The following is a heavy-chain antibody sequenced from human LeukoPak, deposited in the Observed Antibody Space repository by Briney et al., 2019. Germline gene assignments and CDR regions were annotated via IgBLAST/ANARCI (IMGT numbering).Heavy chain of an antibody. V-gene: IGHV4-39*07. D-gene: IGHD3-10*01. J-gene: IGHJ4*02. CDR3: ARVTYNGYQHFDY. CDR1: GGSISTNTYY. CDR2: IHHRGTT. Sequence: SETLSLTCIVSGGSISTNTYYWGWIRPPPGKGLEWIGEIHHRGTTYYNPSLRSRVTISVDTSKNQFSLRPTSVTAADTAVYYCARVTYNGYQHFDYWGQGTLVTVSS.